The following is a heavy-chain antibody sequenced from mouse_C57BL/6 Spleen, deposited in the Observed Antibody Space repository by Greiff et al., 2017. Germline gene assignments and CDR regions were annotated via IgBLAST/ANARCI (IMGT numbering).Heavy chain of an antibody. CDR3: ARSDYSVYAMDY. Sequence: VQLQQSGAELVRPGTSVKVSCTASGFAFTNYLIEWVKQRPGQGLEWIGVINPGSGGTNYNEEFKGKATLTADKSTSTAYMQLSSLTSEDSAVYFCARSDYSVYAMDYWGQGTSVTVSS. V-gene: IGHV1-54*01. J-gene: IGHJ4*01. CDR1: GFAFTNYL. D-gene: IGHD2-12*01. CDR2: INPGSGGT.